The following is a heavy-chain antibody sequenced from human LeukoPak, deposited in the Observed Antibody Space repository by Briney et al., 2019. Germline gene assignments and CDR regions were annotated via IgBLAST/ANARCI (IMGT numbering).Heavy chain of an antibody. CDR1: GYSISSGYY. CDR2: IYHSGST. D-gene: IGHD6-13*01. CDR3: ARGGGIAAAESYYFDY. J-gene: IGHJ4*02. Sequence: PSETLSLTCTVSGYSISSGYYWGWIRQPPGRGLEWIGSIYHSGSTYYNPSLKSRVTISVDTSKNQFSLKLSSETAADTAVYYCARGGGIAAAESYYFDYWGQGTLVTVSS. V-gene: IGHV4-38-2*02.